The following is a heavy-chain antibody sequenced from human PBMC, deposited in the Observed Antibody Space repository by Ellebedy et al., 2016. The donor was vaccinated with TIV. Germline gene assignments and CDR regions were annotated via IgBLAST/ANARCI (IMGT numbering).Heavy chain of an antibody. CDR1: GFAFRSYW. V-gene: IGHV3-74*01. CDR2: IKGDGNYI. CDR3: ATGFHHYGAFNI. J-gene: IGHJ3*02. D-gene: IGHD3-16*01. Sequence: GGSLRLXCATSGFAFRSYWLHWVRQAPGKGLMWVSRIKGDGNYIAYADSVKGRFTVSRDNAKNTLSLQMNNLRAEDTAVYYCATGFHHYGAFNIWGQGTMVTVSS.